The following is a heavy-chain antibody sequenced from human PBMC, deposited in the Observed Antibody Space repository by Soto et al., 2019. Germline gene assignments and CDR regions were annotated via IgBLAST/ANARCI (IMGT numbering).Heavy chain of an antibody. Sequence: EVQLLESGGGLVQPGGSLRLSCAASGFTFSSYAMSWVRQAPGKGLEWVSVIHSSGDRTYYADSVKGRFTISRDNSKNTLYMQMNSLRAEDTAVYYCAKQQGPGTPYYYAMDVWGQGTTVTVSS. CDR2: IHSSGDRT. CDR3: AKQQGPGTPYYYAMDV. CDR1: GFTFSSYA. V-gene: IGHV3-23*01. J-gene: IGHJ6*02. D-gene: IGHD1-1*01.